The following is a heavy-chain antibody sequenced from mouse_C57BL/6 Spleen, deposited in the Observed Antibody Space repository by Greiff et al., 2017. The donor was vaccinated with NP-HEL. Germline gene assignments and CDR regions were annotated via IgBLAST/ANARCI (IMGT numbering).Heavy chain of an antibody. CDR1: GFTFSTYG. CDR2: ISSGGSYT. CDR3: ARPSYYGSSDWYFDV. Sequence: EVQGVESGGDLVKPGGSLKLSCAASGFTFSTYGMSWFRPTPDKRLEWVATISSGGSYTYYPDSVKGRFTISRDNAKNTLYLQMSRLKSEDTAKYDCARPSYYGSSDWYFDVWGTGTTVTVSS. V-gene: IGHV5-6*01. J-gene: IGHJ1*03. D-gene: IGHD1-1*01.